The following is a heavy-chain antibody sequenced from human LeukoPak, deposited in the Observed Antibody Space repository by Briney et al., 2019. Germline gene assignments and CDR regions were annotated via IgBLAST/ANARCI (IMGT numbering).Heavy chain of an antibody. CDR1: GFTFSSYS. Sequence: GGSLRLSCTASGFTFSSYSMKWVRHAPGKGLEWVSSISISSSYIYYADSVEGRFTISRDNAKNSLYLQMNSVRAEDTAVYYCASTGDFDWLTRYYYGMDVWGKGTTVTVSS. CDR3: ASTGDFDWLTRYYYGMDV. V-gene: IGHV3-21*01. J-gene: IGHJ6*04. D-gene: IGHD3-9*01. CDR2: ISISSSYI.